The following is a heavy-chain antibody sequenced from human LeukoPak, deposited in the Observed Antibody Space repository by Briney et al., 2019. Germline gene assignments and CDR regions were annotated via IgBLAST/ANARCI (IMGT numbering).Heavy chain of an antibody. CDR3: ASMSDSGYDFDY. V-gene: IGHV1-8*01. J-gene: IGHJ4*02. CDR1: GYTFTSYD. Sequence: ASVKVSCKASGYTFTSYDIYWVRQATGQGLEWMGWMNPNSGKTGDAQKFQGRVTMTGNTSISTAYMELNSLRSEDTAVYYCASMSDSGYDFDYWGQGTLVTVSS. CDR2: MNPNSGKT. D-gene: IGHD5-12*01.